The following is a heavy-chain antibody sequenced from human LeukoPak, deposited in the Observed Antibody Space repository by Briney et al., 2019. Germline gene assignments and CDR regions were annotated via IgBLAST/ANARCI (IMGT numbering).Heavy chain of an antibody. D-gene: IGHD3-10*01. Sequence: GGSLRLSCATSGFIFGDYYISWIRQAPGRGLEGVSYISSSGNTKYYADSVKGRFTMSRDNTKKSLDLQMNSLRVEDTAVYYCARQFGGLVDYWGQGILVTVST. V-gene: IGHV3-11*04. CDR3: ARQFGGLVDY. J-gene: IGHJ4*02. CDR1: GFIFGDYY. CDR2: ISSSGNTK.